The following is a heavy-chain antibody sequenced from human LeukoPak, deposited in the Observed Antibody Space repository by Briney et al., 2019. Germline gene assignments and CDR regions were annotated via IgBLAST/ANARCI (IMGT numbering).Heavy chain of an antibody. J-gene: IGHJ4*02. CDR3: ARGLGAAAVLY. D-gene: IGHD6-13*01. CDR2: INHSGST. Sequence: SETLSLACAVYGGSFSGYYWSWIRQPPGKGLEWIGEINHSGSTNYNPPLKSRVTISVDTSMNQFSLKLSSVTAADTAVYYCARGLGAAAVLYWGQGTLVTVSS. CDR1: GGSFSGYY. V-gene: IGHV4-34*01.